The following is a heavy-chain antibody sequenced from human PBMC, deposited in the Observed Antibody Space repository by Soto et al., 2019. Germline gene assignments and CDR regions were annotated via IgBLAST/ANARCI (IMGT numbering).Heavy chain of an antibody. V-gene: IGHV1-69*13. CDR2: IIPIFGTA. Sequence: GASVTVSCQASGGTFSSYAISWVRQAPGQGLEWMGGIIPIFGTANYAQKFQGRVTITADESTSTAYMELSSLRSEDTAVYYCAIGYCSSTSCYYYYYYGMDVWGQGTTVTVSS. CDR1: GGTFSSYA. CDR3: AIGYCSSTSCYYYYYYGMDV. D-gene: IGHD2-2*01. J-gene: IGHJ6*02.